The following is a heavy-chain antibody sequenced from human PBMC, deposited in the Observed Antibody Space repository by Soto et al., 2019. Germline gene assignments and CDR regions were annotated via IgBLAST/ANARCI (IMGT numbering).Heavy chain of an antibody. Sequence: GGSLRLSCAASGFTFSSYGMHWVRQAPGKGLEWVAVIWYDGSNKYYADSVKGRFTISRDNSKNTLYLQMNSLRAEDTAVYYCARDLVNIVVVPADGLQHYYGMDVWGQGTTVTVSS. CDR1: GFTFSSYG. CDR3: ARDLVNIVVVPADGLQHYYGMDV. D-gene: IGHD2-2*01. J-gene: IGHJ6*01. CDR2: IWYDGSNK. V-gene: IGHV3-33*01.